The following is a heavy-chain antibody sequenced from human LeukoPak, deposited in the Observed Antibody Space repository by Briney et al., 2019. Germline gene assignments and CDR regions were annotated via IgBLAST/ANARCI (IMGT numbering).Heavy chain of an antibody. D-gene: IGHD5-12*01. CDR1: GFIFSNSA. CDR3: AREERGLAIDY. CDR2: ISSSGDNT. J-gene: IGHJ4*02. V-gene: IGHV3-64*01. Sequence: GGSLRLSCAASGFIFSNSAMYWVRQAPGKGLEYVSAISSSGDNTHYANSVKGRFTISRDNSKNTLFLQRGSLRAEDMAVYYCAREERGLAIDYWGQGTLVTVSS.